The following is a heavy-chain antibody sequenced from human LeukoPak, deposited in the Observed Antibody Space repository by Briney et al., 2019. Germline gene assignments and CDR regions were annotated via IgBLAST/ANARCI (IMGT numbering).Heavy chain of an antibody. Sequence: GESLRISCKGSGYSFTSYWISWVRQMPGKGLEWMGRIDPSDSYTNYSPSFQGHVTISADKSISTAYLQWSSLKASDTAMYYCARQGLLWFGELLPPFGYWGQGTLVTVSS. CDR2: IDPSDSYT. V-gene: IGHV5-10-1*01. CDR1: GYSFTSYW. J-gene: IGHJ4*02. CDR3: ARQGLLWFGELLPPFGY. D-gene: IGHD3-10*01.